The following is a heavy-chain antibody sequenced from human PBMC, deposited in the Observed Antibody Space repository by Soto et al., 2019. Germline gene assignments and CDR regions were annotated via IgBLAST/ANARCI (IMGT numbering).Heavy chain of an antibody. V-gene: IGHV3-30*18. Sequence: QLGWSLRLSCASSVFTFNIFGMHWVRQAPGKGLEWVALISNDGTNKYYADSVRGRFTISRDSSKNTVFLQMDSLRADDTAVYYCAKGSTRWLESLLHYWGQGTLVTVSS. D-gene: IGHD5-12*01. CDR2: ISNDGTNK. J-gene: IGHJ4*02. CDR3: AKGSTRWLESLLHY. CDR1: VFTFNIFG.